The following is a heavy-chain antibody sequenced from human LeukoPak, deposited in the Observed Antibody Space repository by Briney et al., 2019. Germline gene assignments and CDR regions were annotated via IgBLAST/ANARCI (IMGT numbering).Heavy chain of an antibody. D-gene: IGHD3-22*01. CDR3: ASIWYYYDSSGHSQYYFDY. CDR1: GGSISSYY. CDR2: IYYSGST. J-gene: IGHJ4*02. Sequence: SETLSLTCTVSGGSISSYYWSWIRQPPGKGLEWIGYIYYSGSTNYNPSLKGRVTISVDTSKNQFSLKLSSVTAADTAVYYCASIWYYYDSSGHSQYYFDYWGQGTLVTVSS. V-gene: IGHV4-59*01.